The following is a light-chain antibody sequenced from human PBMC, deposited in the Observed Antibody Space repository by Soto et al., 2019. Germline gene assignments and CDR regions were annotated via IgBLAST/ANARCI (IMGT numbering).Light chain of an antibody. CDR1: SSNIGSNA. J-gene: IGLJ1*01. CDR2: SNN. Sequence: QSVLTQPPSASGTLGQRVTISCSGGSSNIGSNAVNWYRQLPGTAPKLLIHSNNQRPSGVPDRFSGSKSGTSASLAISGLQSEDEADYYCAAWDDSLNGYVFGTGTKLTVL. V-gene: IGLV1-44*01. CDR3: AAWDDSLNGYV.